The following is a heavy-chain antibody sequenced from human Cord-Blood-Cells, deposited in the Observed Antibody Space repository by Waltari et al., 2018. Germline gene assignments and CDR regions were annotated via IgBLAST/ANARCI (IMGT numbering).Heavy chain of an antibody. CDR2: INPNSGGT. Sequence: QVQLVQSGAEVKKPGASVKVSCKASGYTFTGYYMHWVRQAPGQGLEWMGWINPNSGGTNYAQKFQGWVTMTRDTSISTAYMELSRLRSDDTAVYYCARASGSSSGGHDAFDIWDQGTMVTVSS. V-gene: IGHV1-2*04. D-gene: IGHD6-6*01. CDR3: ARASGSSSGGHDAFDI. CDR1: GYTFTGYY. J-gene: IGHJ3*02.